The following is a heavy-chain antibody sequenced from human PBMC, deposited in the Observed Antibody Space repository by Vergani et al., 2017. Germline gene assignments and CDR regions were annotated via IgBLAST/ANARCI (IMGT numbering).Heavy chain of an antibody. CDR1: GFTVSSNY. Sequence: EVQLVESGGGLIQPGGSLRLSCAASGFTVSSNYMSWVRQAPGKGLEWVSVIYSGGSTYYADSVKGGFTISRDNSKNTLYLQMNSLRAEDTAVYYCARDPRPAEYCSGGSCYNGAEGYWGQGTLVTVSS. CDR2: IYSGGST. J-gene: IGHJ4*02. CDR3: ARDPRPAEYCSGGSCYNGAEGY. V-gene: IGHV3-53*01. D-gene: IGHD2-15*01.